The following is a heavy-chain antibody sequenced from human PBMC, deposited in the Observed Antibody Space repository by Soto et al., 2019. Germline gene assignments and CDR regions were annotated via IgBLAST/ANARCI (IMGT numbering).Heavy chain of an antibody. CDR1: GYTFTNYG. D-gene: IGHD3-10*01. Sequence: ASVKVSCKASGYTFTNYGISWVRQAPGQGLEWMGWINVYNGNTKYAQKVQGRVTMTTDTSTSTAYMELRSLRSDDAAVYYFARGVGSGSYYNQYNWFDPCGQGTLVTVSS. CDR3: ARGVGSGSYYNQYNWFDP. J-gene: IGHJ5*02. CDR2: INVYNGNT. V-gene: IGHV1-18*01.